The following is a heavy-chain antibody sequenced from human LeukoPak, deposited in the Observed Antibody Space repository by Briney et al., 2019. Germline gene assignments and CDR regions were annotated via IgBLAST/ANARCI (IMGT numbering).Heavy chain of an antibody. Sequence: GRSLRLSCAASGFTFSSYGMHWVRQAPGKGLGWVAAISYDGSNKYYADSVKGLFTISRDNSKNTLYLQMNSLGAEDTAVYYCANNPHYDSSGYLMADWGQGTLVTVSS. CDR3: ANNPHYDSSGYLMAD. J-gene: IGHJ4*02. CDR2: ISYDGSNK. CDR1: GFTFSSYG. V-gene: IGHV3-30*18. D-gene: IGHD3-22*01.